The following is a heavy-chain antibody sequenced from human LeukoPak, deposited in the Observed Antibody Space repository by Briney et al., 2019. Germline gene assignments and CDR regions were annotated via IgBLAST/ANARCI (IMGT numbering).Heavy chain of an antibody. CDR3: AKSTYSSGWYTNAFDI. CDR1: GFTFDDYA. V-gene: IGHV3-9*01. J-gene: IGHJ3*02. D-gene: IGHD6-19*01. CDR2: ISWNSGSI. Sequence: PGGSLRLSCAASGFTFDDYAMHWVRQAPGKGLEWVSGISWNSGSIGYADSVKGRFTISRDNAKNSLYLQMNSLRAEDTALYYCAKSTYSSGWYTNAFDIWGQGTMVTVSS.